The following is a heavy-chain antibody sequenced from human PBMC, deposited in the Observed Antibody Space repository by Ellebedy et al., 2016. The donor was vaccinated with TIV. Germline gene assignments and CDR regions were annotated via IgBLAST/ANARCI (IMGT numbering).Heavy chain of an antibody. D-gene: IGHD3-22*01. V-gene: IGHV3-13*01. CDR2: IGTDGDT. CDR3: ARDRDSYDNSGYLGY. Sequence: GESLKISCAASGFPFSIYDMHWVRQPTGKGLAWVSAIGTDGDTYYPGSVKGRFTISRDNSNNTLYLQMNSLRAEDTAVYYCARDRDSYDNSGYLGYWGQGTLVSVSS. J-gene: IGHJ4*02. CDR1: GFPFSIYD.